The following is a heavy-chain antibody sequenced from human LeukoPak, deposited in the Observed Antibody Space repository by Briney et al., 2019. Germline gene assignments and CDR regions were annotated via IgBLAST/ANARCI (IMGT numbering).Heavy chain of an antibody. CDR3: ASLGYCSGGSCYREFDY. D-gene: IGHD2-15*01. V-gene: IGHV3-21*01. J-gene: IGHJ4*02. CDR1: AFTFSSYS. CDR2: ISTSSSYI. Sequence: PGGSLRLSCAASAFTFSSYSMNWVRQAPGKGLEWVSFISTSSSYIHYADSVKGRFTISRDNAKNSLYLQMNSLRAEDTAVYYCASLGYCSGGSCYREFDYWGQGTLVTVSS.